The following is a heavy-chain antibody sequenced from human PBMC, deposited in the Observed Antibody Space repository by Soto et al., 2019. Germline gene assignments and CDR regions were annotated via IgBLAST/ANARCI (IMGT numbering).Heavy chain of an antibody. CDR1: GFTFSSYA. CDR2: ISNDGSNK. J-gene: IGHJ6*02. CDR3: ASPVMDV. Sequence: GGSLRLSCAASGFTFSSYAIQWVRQAPGKGLEWVAVISNDGSNKYYEDSVKGRFTISRDNSKNTLYLQMNSLRAEDTAVYYCASPVMDVWGQGTTVTVSS. V-gene: IGHV3-30-3*01.